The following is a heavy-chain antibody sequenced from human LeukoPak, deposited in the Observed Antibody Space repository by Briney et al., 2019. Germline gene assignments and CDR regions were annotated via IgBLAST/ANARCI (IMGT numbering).Heavy chain of an antibody. CDR3: ARDLKGPVNDVFDM. CDR1: GFTFSSYW. J-gene: IGHJ3*02. D-gene: IGHD4-23*01. Sequence: GGSLRLSCAASGFTFSSYWMHWVRQAPGKGLVWVSHSNSDGSSTSYADSARGRFTISRDNAKNTLYLQMNSLRAEDTAVYYCARDLKGPVNDVFDMWGQGTMVTVSS. CDR2: SNSDGSST. V-gene: IGHV3-74*01.